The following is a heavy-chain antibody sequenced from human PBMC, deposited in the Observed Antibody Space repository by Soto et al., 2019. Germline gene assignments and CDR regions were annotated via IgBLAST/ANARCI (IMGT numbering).Heavy chain of an antibody. V-gene: IGHV4-31*11. Sequence: SETLSLTCAVSGGSISSGGYYWSWIRQHPGKGLEWIGYFYYSGSTYYNPSLKSRVTISVDTSKNQFSLKLSSVTAADTAVYYCAVYSGSYSYFDYWGQGTLVTVSS. CDR1: GGSISSGGYY. J-gene: IGHJ4*02. CDR3: AVYSGSYSYFDY. D-gene: IGHD1-26*01. CDR2: FYYSGST.